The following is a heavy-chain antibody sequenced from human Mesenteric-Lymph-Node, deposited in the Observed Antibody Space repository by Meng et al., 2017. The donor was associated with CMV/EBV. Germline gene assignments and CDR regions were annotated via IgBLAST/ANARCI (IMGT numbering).Heavy chain of an antibody. D-gene: IGHD1-26*01. CDR2: ISWDGGNT. CDR1: GFTFTTYW. V-gene: IGHV3-74*01. CDR3: ARVEWKRYSGKFSLRFQH. Sequence: GESLKISCAASGFTFTTYWMHWVRQAPGEGLEWVSGISWDGGNTGYADSVKGRFTISRDNFKNTLYLQMNSLRAEDTAVYYCARVEWKRYSGKFSLRFQHWGQGTLVTVSS. J-gene: IGHJ1*01.